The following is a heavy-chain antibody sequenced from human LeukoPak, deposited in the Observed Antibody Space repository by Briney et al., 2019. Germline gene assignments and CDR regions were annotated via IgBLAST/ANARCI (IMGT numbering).Heavy chain of an antibody. CDR3: AGEAIVVVPAAMDY. V-gene: IGHV1-2*02. Sequence: ASVKVSCKASGYTFTRYYMHWVRQAPGQGLDWMEWINPNSGGTNYAQKFQGRVTMTRVTSISTADMEVSRLRSDDTAVYYCAGEAIVVVPAAMDYWGQGTLVTVSS. J-gene: IGHJ4*02. D-gene: IGHD2-2*01. CDR2: INPNSGGT. CDR1: GYTFTRYY.